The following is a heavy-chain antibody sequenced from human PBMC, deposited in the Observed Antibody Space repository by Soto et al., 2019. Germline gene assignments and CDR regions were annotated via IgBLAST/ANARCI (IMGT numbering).Heavy chain of an antibody. V-gene: IGHV3-23*01. J-gene: IGHJ4*01. CDR3: ATDPSLNFYGSVNSSDF. CDR1: GFTFSNFA. CDR2: IGGTGVI. D-gene: IGHD3-10*01. Sequence: EVQLLESGGGVVQPGGSLRLSCAASGFTFSNFAMSWVRQGPGKGLVWVSFIGGTGVIYYADSVNGRFIISRDTSQTTGSLERNSLRAAAPAVYYCATDPSLNFYGSVNSSDFWGKGTLVTVSS.